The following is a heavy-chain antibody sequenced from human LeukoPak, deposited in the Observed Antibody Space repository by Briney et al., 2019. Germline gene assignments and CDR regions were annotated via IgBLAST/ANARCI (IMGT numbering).Heavy chain of an antibody. D-gene: IGHD1-26*01. V-gene: IGHV1-2*02. CDR1: GYTFTGYY. CDR3: AREYSGSYYEYNWFDP. CDR2: INPDSGGT. J-gene: IGHJ5*02. Sequence: GASVKVSCKASGYTFTGYYMHWVRQAPGHGLEWMGWINPDSGGTNYAQKFQGRVTMTRDTSINTAYMELSRLRSDDTAVYYCAREYSGSYYEYNWFDPWGQGTLVTVSS.